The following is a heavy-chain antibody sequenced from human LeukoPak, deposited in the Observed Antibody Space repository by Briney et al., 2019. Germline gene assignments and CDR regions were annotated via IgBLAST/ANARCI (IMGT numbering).Heavy chain of an antibody. CDR2: TYYRSKWYN. Sequence: SQTLSLTCAISGDSISSNSATWNWIRQSPSRGLEWLRRTYYRSKWYNEYAVSVKSRMTINADTSKNQFSLQLNSVTPEDTAVYYCARRKDGGNYFDYWGQGTLVTVSS. D-gene: IGHD4-23*01. CDR3: ARRKDGGNYFDY. J-gene: IGHJ4*02. CDR1: GDSISSNSAT. V-gene: IGHV6-1*01.